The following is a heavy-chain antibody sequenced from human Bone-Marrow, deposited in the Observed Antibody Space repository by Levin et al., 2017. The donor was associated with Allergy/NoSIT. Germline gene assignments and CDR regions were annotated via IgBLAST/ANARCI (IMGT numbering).Heavy chain of an antibody. D-gene: IGHD4-23*01. CDR2: ISYDGSEK. Sequence: QPGGSLRLSCAASGFNFEVYGIHWVRQAPGKGLEWVSIISYDGSEKYFADSVKGRFTISRDNAKNTVSLQMNSLRNEDTALYYCVRNSAGTVGWSMDVWGQGTMVAVSS. J-gene: IGHJ6*02. CDR3: VRNSAGTVGWSMDV. V-gene: IGHV3-30*03. CDR1: GFNFEVYG.